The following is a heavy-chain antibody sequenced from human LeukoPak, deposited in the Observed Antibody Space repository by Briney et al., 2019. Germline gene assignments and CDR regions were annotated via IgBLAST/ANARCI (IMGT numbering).Heavy chain of an antibody. Sequence: GGSQRLSCAASGFTVSSNYMSWVRQAPGKGLEWVSVIYSGGTTYYADSVKGRFTISRDNSKNTLYLQMNSLRGEDTAVYYCARVLSVSYCDSWGQGTLVTVSS. CDR1: GFTVSSNY. CDR2: IYSGGTT. D-gene: IGHD2/OR15-2a*01. CDR3: ARVLSVSYCDS. J-gene: IGHJ4*02. V-gene: IGHV3-53*01.